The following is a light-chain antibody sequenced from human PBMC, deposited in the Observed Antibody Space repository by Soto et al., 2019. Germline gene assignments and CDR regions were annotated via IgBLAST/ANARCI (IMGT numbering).Light chain of an antibody. J-gene: IGKJ1*01. Sequence: DIQMTQSPSSLSASVGDRVTITCRASQSIRSYLNWYQQKPGKAPNLLIYAASSLQSGVPSRFSGSGSGTDFTLTISSLQPEDFATYYCQQSYSTPGTFGQGTKVEIK. CDR2: AAS. V-gene: IGKV1-39*01. CDR1: QSIRSY. CDR3: QQSYSTPGT.